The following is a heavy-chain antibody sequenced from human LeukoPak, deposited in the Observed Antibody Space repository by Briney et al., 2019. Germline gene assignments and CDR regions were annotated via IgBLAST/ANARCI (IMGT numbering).Heavy chain of an antibody. D-gene: IGHD1-26*01. CDR1: GLTFSSYS. J-gene: IGHJ4*02. Sequence: GGSLRLSCAASGLTFSSYSMNWVRQAPGKGLEWVSFISSSSSTTYYADSVKGRFTISRDNAKNSLYLQMNSLRAEDTAVYYCARDRGGSYSAIDYWGQGTLVTVSS. CDR3: ARDRGGSYSAIDY. V-gene: IGHV3-48*04. CDR2: ISSSSSTT.